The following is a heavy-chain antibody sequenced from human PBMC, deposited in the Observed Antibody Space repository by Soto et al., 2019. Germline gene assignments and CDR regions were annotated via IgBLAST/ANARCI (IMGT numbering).Heavy chain of an antibody. J-gene: IGHJ6*04. CDR1: GGSISSGGYY. V-gene: IGHV4-31*03. D-gene: IGHD2-2*01. Sequence: PSATLSLTCTVSGGSISSGGYYWSWIRQHPGKGLEWIGYIYYSGRTYYNPSLKSRVTISVDTSKNQFSLKLSSVTAADTAVYYCARDDQKVVVPTSIGAMDGWGKGNTVTVYS. CDR3: ARDDQKVVVPTSIGAMDG. CDR2: IYYSGRT.